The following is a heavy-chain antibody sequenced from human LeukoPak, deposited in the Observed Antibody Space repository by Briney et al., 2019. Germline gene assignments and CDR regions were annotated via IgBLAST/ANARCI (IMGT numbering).Heavy chain of an antibody. CDR2: IYYSGST. V-gene: IGHV4-39*01. CDR3: ARQPNSGYYNFDY. Sequence: SETLSLTCTVSGGSISSSSYYWGWIRQPPGKGLEWIVSIYYSGSTYYNPSLKSRVTISVDTSKNQFSLKLSSVTGADTAVYYCARQPNSGYYNFDYWGQGTLVTVSS. D-gene: IGHD3-22*01. J-gene: IGHJ4*02. CDR1: GGSISSSSYY.